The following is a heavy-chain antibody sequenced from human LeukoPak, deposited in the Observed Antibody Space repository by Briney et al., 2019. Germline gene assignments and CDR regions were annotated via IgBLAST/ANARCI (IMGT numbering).Heavy chain of an antibody. D-gene: IGHD6-13*01. CDR3: ARVVGLTGYSSSWYSGYYYYMDV. Sequence: SVKVSCKASGGTFSSYAISWVRQAPGQGLEWMGGIIPIFGTTNYAQKFQDRVTITADKSTSTAYMELSSMRSEDTAVYYCARVVGLTGYSSSWYSGYYYYMDVWGKGTTVTVSS. J-gene: IGHJ6*03. CDR1: GGTFSSYA. V-gene: IGHV1-69*06. CDR2: IIPIFGTT.